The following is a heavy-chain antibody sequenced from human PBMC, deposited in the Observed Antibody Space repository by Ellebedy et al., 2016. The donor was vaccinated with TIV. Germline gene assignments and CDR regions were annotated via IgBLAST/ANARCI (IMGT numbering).Heavy chain of an antibody. CDR2: ISYDGSNK. Sequence: GESLKISCAASGFTFSSYAMHWVRQAPGKGLEWVAVISYDGSNKYYADSVKGRFTISRDNAKNSLYLQMNSLRAEDTAVYYCATQSEGYWGQGTLVTVSS. J-gene: IGHJ4*02. CDR3: ATQSEGY. CDR1: GFTFSSYA. V-gene: IGHV3-30*07.